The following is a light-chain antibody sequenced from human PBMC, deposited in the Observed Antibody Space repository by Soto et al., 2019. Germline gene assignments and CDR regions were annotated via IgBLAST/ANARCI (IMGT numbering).Light chain of an antibody. J-gene: IGKJ5*01. CDR2: AAS. V-gene: IGKV1-39*01. CDR3: QQGYSTPPIS. Sequence: DIKMNQSPSSLSASVGDRVTITCRASQSISSYLNWYQQKPGKAPKLLIYAASSLQSGVPSRFSGSGSGTDFTLTISSLQPEDFATYYCQQGYSTPPISFGQGGLLEVK. CDR1: QSISSY.